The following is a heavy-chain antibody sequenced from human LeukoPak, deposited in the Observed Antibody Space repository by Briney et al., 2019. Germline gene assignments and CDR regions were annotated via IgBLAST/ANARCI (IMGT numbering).Heavy chain of an antibody. CDR3: AGLKTGTTTAFDI. D-gene: IGHD1/OR15-1a*01. Sequence: SETLSLTCTVSGGSISSYYWSWIRQPAGKGLEWIGRVYTSGSTHYNPSLKSRVTISVDTSKNQFPLKLSSVTTADTAAYYCAGLKTGTTTAFDIWGQRTIDTLSS. V-gene: IGHV4-4*07. CDR2: VYTSGST. J-gene: IGHJ3*02. CDR1: GGSISSYY.